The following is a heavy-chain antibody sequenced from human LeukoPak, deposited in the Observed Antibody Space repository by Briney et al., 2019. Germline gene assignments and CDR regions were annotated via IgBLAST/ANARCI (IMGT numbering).Heavy chain of an antibody. J-gene: IGHJ6*02. CDR2: INTNTGNP. CDR1: GYTFTSYA. Sequence: ASVKVSCKASGYTFTSYAMNWVRQALGQGLEWMGWINTNTGNPTYAQGFTGRFVFSLDTSVSTAYLQISSLKAEDTAVYYCARHPDILTGYPYVDGMDVWGQGTLVTVSS. V-gene: IGHV7-4-1*02. CDR3: ARHPDILTGYPYVDGMDV. D-gene: IGHD3-9*01.